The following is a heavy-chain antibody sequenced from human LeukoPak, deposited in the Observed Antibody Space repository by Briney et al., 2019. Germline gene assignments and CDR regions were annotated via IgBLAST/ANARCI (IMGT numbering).Heavy chain of an antibody. CDR3: GKLDRQHLVLGS. CDR1: GLRFGSFW. CDR2: INQDGSEK. D-gene: IGHD2-8*02. J-gene: IGHJ4*02. V-gene: IGHV3-7*03. Sequence: GGSLRLSCAVSGLRFGSFWMSWVRQAPGKGLEWVANINQDGSEKYFVDSVRGRFTISRDHSKNSLHLQMNTLRAEDTAVYYCGKLDRQHLVLGSWGQGTLVTVSS.